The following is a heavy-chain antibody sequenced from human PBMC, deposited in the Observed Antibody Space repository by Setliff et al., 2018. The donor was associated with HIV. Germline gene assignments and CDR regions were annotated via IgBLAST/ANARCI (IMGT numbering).Heavy chain of an antibody. Sequence: ASVKVSCKVSGHTLTELSMHWLRQAPGQGPEWMGWISTYSGSTKYAENLQGRVTMTTDTSTSTAYMELRSLRSDDTAVYYCARDPTTALHPPLNWFDPWGQGTLVTVSS. CDR3: ARDPTTALHPPLNWFDP. CDR1: GHTLTELS. CDR2: ISTYSGST. J-gene: IGHJ5*02. V-gene: IGHV1-18*01. D-gene: IGHD4-17*01.